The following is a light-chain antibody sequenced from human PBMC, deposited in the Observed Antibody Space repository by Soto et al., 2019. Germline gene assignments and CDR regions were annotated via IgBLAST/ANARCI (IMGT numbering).Light chain of an antibody. V-gene: IGKV3-15*01. CDR3: QQYNNWPPVT. CDR1: RSVNSN. J-gene: IGKJ5*01. Sequence: IVMTQSPATLSVSPGDRATLSCRASRSVNSNLAWYQQRPGQAPRLLIYGASTRATGIPARFSGSGSGTEFTLTISSLQSEDLAVYYCQQYNNWPPVTFGQGTQLEVK. CDR2: GAS.